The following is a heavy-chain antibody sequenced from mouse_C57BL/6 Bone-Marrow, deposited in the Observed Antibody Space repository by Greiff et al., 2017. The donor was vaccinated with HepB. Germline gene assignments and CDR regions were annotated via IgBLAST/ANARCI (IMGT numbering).Heavy chain of an antibody. CDR2: INPSTGGT. CDR1: GYSFTGYY. D-gene: IGHD2-12*01. Sequence: VQLKQSGPELVKPGASVKISCKASGYSFTGYYMNWVKQSPEKSLEWIGEINPSTGGTTYNQKFKAKATLTVDKSSSTAYMQLKSLTSEDSAVYYCGGDYSPFAYWGQGTLVTVSA. CDR3: GGDYSPFAY. J-gene: IGHJ3*01. V-gene: IGHV1-42*01.